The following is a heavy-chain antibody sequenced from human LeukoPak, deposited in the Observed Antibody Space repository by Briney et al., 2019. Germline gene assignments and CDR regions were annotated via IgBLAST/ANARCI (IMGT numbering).Heavy chain of an antibody. CDR2: INGDGSST. J-gene: IGHJ4*02. CDR1: GFTFSSYW. V-gene: IGHV3-74*01. D-gene: IGHD5-18*01. CDR3: ARGGGYSYGILDY. Sequence: GRSLRLSCAASGFTFSSYWMHWVRQAPGKGLVWVSRINGDGSSTNYADSVKGRFTISRDNARNTLSLQMNSLRAEDTAVYYCARGGGYSYGILDYWGQGTLVTVSS.